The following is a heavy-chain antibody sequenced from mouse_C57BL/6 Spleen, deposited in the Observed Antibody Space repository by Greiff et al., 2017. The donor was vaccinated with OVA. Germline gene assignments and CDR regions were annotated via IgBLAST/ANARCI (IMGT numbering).Heavy chain of an antibody. Sequence: QVQLQQPGTELVKPGASVKLSCKASGYTFTSYWMHWVKQRPGQGLEWIGNINPSNGGTNYNEKFKSKATLTVDKSSSTAYMQRSSLTSEDSAVYYCAREDYSNHWYFDVWGTGTTVTVSS. J-gene: IGHJ1*03. D-gene: IGHD2-5*01. CDR2: INPSNGGT. CDR1: GYTFTSYW. V-gene: IGHV1-53*01. CDR3: AREDYSNHWYFDV.